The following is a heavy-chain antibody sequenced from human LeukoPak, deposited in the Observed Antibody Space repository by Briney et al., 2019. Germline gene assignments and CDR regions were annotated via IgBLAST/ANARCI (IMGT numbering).Heavy chain of an antibody. CDR1: GFTFSSYA. D-gene: IGHD4-17*01. Sequence: GGSLRLSCAASGFTFSSYAMSWVRQAPGKGLEWVSVISGSGGSTYYADSVKGRFTISRDNSKNTLYLQMNSLRAEDTAVYYCARSRHYGDYSSYYYYYMDVWGKGTTVTISS. J-gene: IGHJ6*03. V-gene: IGHV3-23*01. CDR3: ARSRHYGDYSSYYYYYMDV. CDR2: ISGSGGST.